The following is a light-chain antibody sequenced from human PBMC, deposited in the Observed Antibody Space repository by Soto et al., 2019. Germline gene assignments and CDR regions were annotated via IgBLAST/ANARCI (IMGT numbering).Light chain of an antibody. V-gene: IGLV1-40*01. CDR2: GNS. J-gene: IGLJ2*01. CDR1: SSNIGAGYD. CDR3: QSYDSSLNGVV. Sequence: QAVVTQPPSVSGAPGQRVTISCTGSSSNIGAGYDVHWYQQLPGTAPKLLIYGNSNRPSGVPDRFSGSKSGTSASLDITGLQAEDEADYYCQSYDSSLNGVVFGGGTKLTVL.